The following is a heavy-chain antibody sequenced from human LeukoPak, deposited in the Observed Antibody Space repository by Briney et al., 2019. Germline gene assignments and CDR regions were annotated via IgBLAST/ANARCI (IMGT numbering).Heavy chain of an antibody. Sequence: SETLSLTCTVSVGSISTYYWSWIRQPPGKGLEWIGEINHSGSTNYNPSLKSRVTISVDTSKNQFSLKLSSVTAADTAVYYCARVGYCSSTSCYAGWFDPWGQGTLVTVSS. D-gene: IGHD2-2*03. J-gene: IGHJ5*02. CDR2: INHSGST. CDR1: VGSISTYY. CDR3: ARVGYCSSTSCYAGWFDP. V-gene: IGHV4-34*01.